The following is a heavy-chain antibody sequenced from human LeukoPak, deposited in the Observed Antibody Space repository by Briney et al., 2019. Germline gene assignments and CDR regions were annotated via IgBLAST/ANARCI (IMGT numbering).Heavy chain of an antibody. J-gene: IGHJ3*02. CDR2: FDPEDGET. CDR3: TRGGDAFDI. V-gene: IGHV1-24*01. Sequence: ASVKVSCKVSGYTLTELSMHWVRQAPGKGLEWMGGFDPEDGETIYAQKFQGRVTITGDTSASTAYMELRSLRSDDTAVYYCTRGGDAFDIWGQGTMVTVSS. CDR1: GYTLTELS.